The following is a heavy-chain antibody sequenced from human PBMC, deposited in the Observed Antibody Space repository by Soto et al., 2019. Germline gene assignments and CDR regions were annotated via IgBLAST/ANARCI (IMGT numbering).Heavy chain of an antibody. V-gene: IGHV4-30-4*08. CDR2: IYYSGST. Sequence: SETLSLTCTVSGGSISSGGYYWSWIRQHPGKGLEWIGYIYYSGSTYYNPSLKSRVTVSVDTSKNQFSLKLSSVTAADTAVYYCARYSSTWLNAFDIWGQGTMVTVSS. CDR3: ARYSSTWLNAFDI. CDR1: GGSISSGGYY. J-gene: IGHJ3*02. D-gene: IGHD6-13*01.